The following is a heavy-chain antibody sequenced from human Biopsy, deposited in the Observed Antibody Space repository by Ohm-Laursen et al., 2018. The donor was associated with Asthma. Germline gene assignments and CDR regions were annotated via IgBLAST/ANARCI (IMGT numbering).Heavy chain of an antibody. Sequence: SSVTVSCKAPGGTFSNFAISWVRQDPGQGLEWLGGIMTVFGTTNSAQKFQGRVTITADESTSTAYMEVTSLRSEDTAIYYCARCQVGYSSGWSLLLKKIYYSGMDVWGQGTAVTVSS. J-gene: IGHJ6*02. CDR1: GGTFSNFA. V-gene: IGHV1-69*01. D-gene: IGHD6-19*01. CDR2: IMTVFGTT. CDR3: ARCQVGYSSGWSLLLKKIYYSGMDV.